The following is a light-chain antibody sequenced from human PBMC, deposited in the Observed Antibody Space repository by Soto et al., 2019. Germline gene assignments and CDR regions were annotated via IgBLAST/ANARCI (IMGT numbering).Light chain of an antibody. CDR1: SSNIGSNT. J-gene: IGLJ1*01. CDR2: SNN. Sequence: QSVLTQPPSASGTPGQRVTISCSGSSSNIGSNTVNWYQQLPGTAPKLLIYSNNQRPSGVPDRFSGSKSGNTASLTISGLQAEDEADYHCSSYTSSSTYVFGTGTKVTVL. V-gene: IGLV1-44*01. CDR3: SSYTSSSTYV.